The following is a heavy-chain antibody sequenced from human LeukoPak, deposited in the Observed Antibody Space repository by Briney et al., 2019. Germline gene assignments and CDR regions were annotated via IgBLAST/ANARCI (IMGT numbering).Heavy chain of an antibody. J-gene: IGHJ4*02. D-gene: IGHD5-24*01. CDR1: GFTFSSYW. CDR2: INSDGSST. CDR3: ARHMERWQQFTRSLDY. V-gene: IGHV3-74*01. Sequence: GGSLRLSCAASGFTFSSYWMHWVRQAPGKGLVWVSRINSDGSSTSYADSVRGRFSISRDNAKNTLYLQMSSLRAEDTAVYYCARHMERWQQFTRSLDYWGQGTLVTVSS.